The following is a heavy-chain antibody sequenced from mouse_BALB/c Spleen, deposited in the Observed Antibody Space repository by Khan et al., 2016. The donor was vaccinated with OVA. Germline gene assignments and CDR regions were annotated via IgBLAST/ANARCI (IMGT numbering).Heavy chain of an antibody. V-gene: IGHV2-9*02. Sequence: QIQLVQSGPGLVAPSQSLSITCTVSGFSLTSYGVHWVRQPPGKGLEWLGVIWAGGSTNYNSALMSRLSISKDNSKSQVFLKMNMLQTDDRVMYYCARLEDIWGQGTTLTVSS. CDR3: ARLEDI. J-gene: IGHJ2*01. CDR2: IWAGGST. CDR1: GFSLTSYG. D-gene: IGHD1-3*01.